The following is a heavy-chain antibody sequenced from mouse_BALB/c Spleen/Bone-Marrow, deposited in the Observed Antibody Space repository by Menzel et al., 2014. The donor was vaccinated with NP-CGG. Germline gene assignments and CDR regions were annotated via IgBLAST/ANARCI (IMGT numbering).Heavy chain of an antibody. Sequence: EVQLQQSGAELVKPGASVKLSCTASGFNITDTYMHWVKQRPEQGLEWIGRIDPANGNTKYDPKFQGKATITADTSSNTAYLQLSSLTSEDTAVYYFARLDLFAYWGQGTLVTCSA. CDR3: ARLDLFAY. CDR2: IDPANGNT. J-gene: IGHJ3*01. CDR1: GFNITDTY. V-gene: IGHV14-3*02.